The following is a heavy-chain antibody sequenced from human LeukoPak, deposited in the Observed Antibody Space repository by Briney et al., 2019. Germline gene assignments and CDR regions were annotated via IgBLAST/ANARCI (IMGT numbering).Heavy chain of an antibody. V-gene: IGHV1-46*01. Sequence: ASVKVSCKASGYTFTSYYMHWVRQAPGQGLEWMGIINPSGGSTSYAQKFQGRVTMTRDTSTSTVYMELSSLRSEDTAVYYCARDGRHDSSGYAYWYFDLWGRGTLVTVSS. D-gene: IGHD3-22*01. CDR1: GYTFTSYY. CDR2: INPSGGST. CDR3: ARDGRHDSSGYAYWYFDL. J-gene: IGHJ2*01.